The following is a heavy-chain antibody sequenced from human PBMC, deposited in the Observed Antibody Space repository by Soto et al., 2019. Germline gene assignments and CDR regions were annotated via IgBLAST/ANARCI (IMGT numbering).Heavy chain of an antibody. CDR1: GGTFSSYA. V-gene: IGHV1-69*12. CDR3: ARGGVVFGVVPFDP. CDR2: IIPIFGTA. D-gene: IGHD3-3*01. J-gene: IGHJ5*02. Sequence: QVQLVQSGAEVKKPGSSVKVSCKASGGTFSSYAISWVRQAPGQGLEWMGGIIPIFGTANYAQKFQGRVTITADESTKTDYMELSSLRYEDTAVYYCARGGVVFGVVPFDPWGQGPLVTVSS.